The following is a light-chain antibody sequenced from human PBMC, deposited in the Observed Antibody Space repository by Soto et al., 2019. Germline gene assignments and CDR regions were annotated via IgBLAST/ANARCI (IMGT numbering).Light chain of an antibody. V-gene: IGLV2-14*01. Sequence: QSVLTQPASVSGSPGQSITISCTGTSSDVGAYNYVSWYQQHPGKAPNLMIYEVSNRPSGVSNRFSGSTSGNTASLTISGLQAEDEADYYCSSYTSNSTLVFGTGTKLTVL. CDR2: EVS. J-gene: IGLJ1*01. CDR1: SSDVGAYNY. CDR3: SSYTSNSTLV.